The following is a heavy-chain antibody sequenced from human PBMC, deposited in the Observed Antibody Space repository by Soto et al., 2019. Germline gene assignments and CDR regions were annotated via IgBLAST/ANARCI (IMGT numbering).Heavy chain of an antibody. CDR1: GGSISSGDYY. CDR2: IYYGGST. Sequence: SETLSLTCTVSGGSISSGDYYWSWIRQHPGKGLEWIGYIYYGGSTNYNPSLKSRVTMSIDTAKNQFSLKLTSVTAADTAVYYCARGRRYTSSWYWFDPWGQGTLVTVSS. CDR3: ARGRRYTSSWYWFDP. D-gene: IGHD6-13*01. J-gene: IGHJ5*02. V-gene: IGHV4-31*03.